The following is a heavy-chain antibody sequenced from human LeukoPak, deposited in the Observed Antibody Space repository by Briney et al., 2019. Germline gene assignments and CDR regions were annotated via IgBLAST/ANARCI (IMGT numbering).Heavy chain of an antibody. CDR2: ISSSSSYI. V-gene: IGHV3-21*01. CDR1: GFTFSSYS. CDR3: ARDHGDILTGAASY. J-gene: IGHJ4*02. Sequence: PGGSLRLSCAASGFTFSSYSTNWVRQAPGKGLEWVSSISSSSSYIYYADSVKGRFTISRDNAKNSLYLQMNSLRAEDTAVYYCARDHGDILTGAASYWGQGTLVTVSS. D-gene: IGHD3-9*01.